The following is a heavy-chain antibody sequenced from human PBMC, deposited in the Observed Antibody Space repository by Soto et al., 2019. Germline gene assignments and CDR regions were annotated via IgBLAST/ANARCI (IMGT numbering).Heavy chain of an antibody. J-gene: IGHJ4*02. V-gene: IGHV4-59*01. D-gene: IGHD3-16*01. Sequence: PSEILSLTCTVSGGSISSYYWSWIRQPPGKGLEWIGYIYYSGSTNYNPSLKSRVTISVDTSKNQFSLKLSSVTAADTAVYYCARERGTVGDFDYWGQGTLVTVPQ. CDR1: GGSISSYY. CDR2: IYYSGST. CDR3: ARERGTVGDFDY.